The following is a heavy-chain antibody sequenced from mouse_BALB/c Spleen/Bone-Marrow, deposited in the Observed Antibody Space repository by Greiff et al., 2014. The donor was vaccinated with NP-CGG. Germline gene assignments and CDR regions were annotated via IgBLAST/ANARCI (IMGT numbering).Heavy chain of an antibody. Sequence: EVQLVESGGGLVQPGGSLRLSCATSGFTFTYYYMSWVRQPPGKALEWLGFIRNKASGYTTDYSASVKGRFTISRDNSQSILYLQMNTLRAEDSATYYCAREYGYFDVWGAGTTVTVSS. CDR1: GFTFTYYY. V-gene: IGHV7-3*02. D-gene: IGHD1-1*02. CDR2: IRNKASGYTT. CDR3: AREYGYFDV. J-gene: IGHJ1*01.